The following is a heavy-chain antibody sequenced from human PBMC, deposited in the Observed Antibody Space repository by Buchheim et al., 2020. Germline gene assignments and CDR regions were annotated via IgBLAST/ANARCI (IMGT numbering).Heavy chain of an antibody. J-gene: IGHJ4*02. CDR1: GFTFSTYS. CDR3: GRGGGGAVADSIDS. CDR2: ISSSSSYI. D-gene: IGHD6-19*01. V-gene: IGHV3-21*01. Sequence: EMQLVESGGGLVKPGGSLRLSCVASGFTFSTYSMNWVRQAPGKGLEWVSSISSSSSYIFYADSLKGRFTISRDNAKNSLFLKMNSLGAEDAAVYYCGRGGGGAVADSIDSWGQGTL.